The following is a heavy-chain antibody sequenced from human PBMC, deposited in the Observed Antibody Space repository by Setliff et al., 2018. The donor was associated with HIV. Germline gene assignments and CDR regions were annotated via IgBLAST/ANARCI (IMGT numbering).Heavy chain of an antibody. J-gene: IGHJ6*02. Sequence: ASVKVSCKASGYTFSSYGISWVRQAPGQGVEWMGWISAYNGNTNYAQKLQGRVTMTTDTSTSTAYMELRSLRSDDTAVYYCARGHCSGTNCYGVDYYGMDVWGQGTTVTVSS. CDR1: GYTFSSYG. D-gene: IGHD2-2*01. CDR3: ARGHCSGTNCYGVDYYGMDV. V-gene: IGHV1-18*01. CDR2: ISAYNGNT.